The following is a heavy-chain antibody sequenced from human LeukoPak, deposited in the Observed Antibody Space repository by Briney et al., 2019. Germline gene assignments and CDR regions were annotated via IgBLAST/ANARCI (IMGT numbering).Heavy chain of an antibody. CDR1: GGSISSYY. V-gene: IGHV4-59*01. D-gene: IGHD3-9*01. CDR3: ARSKDILTGYCFDY. CDR2: IYYSGST. J-gene: IGHJ4*02. Sequence: SETLSLTCTVSGGSISSYYWSWIRQPPGKGLEWIGYIYYSGSTNYNPSLKSRVTISVDTSKNQFSLKLSSVTAADTAVYYCARSKDILTGYCFDYWGQGTLITVSS.